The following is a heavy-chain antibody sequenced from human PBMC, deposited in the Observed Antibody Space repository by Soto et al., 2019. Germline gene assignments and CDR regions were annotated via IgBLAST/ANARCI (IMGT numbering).Heavy chain of an antibody. Sequence: QVQLVQSGAEVRKPGASVMVSCKASGYTFTSYGIHWVRQAPGQRLEWMGWINAGNGDTKYSQKFQDRVTITRDTSASTAYMELSSLRSDDTAVYYCAREEYRQLDHWGQGTLVTVSS. CDR3: AREEYRQLDH. D-gene: IGHD3-16*02. J-gene: IGHJ5*02. CDR1: GYTFTSYG. CDR2: INAGNGDT. V-gene: IGHV1-3*01.